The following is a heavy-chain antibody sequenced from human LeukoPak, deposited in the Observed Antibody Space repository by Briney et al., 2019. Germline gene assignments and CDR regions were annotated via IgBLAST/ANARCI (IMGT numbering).Heavy chain of an antibody. CDR1: GFTFSSTT. Sequence: GGSLRISCVASGFTFSSTTMGWVRQAPGRGLEWVSSITAIDGRTYYADSVRGRFTISRGNSKNTVYLQLNSLRAGDTAIYYCTKDRRGPAAGTWYFDSWGQGTLVTVSS. D-gene: IGHD6-13*01. J-gene: IGHJ4*02. V-gene: IGHV3-23*01. CDR3: TKDRRGPAAGTWYFDS. CDR2: ITAIDGRT.